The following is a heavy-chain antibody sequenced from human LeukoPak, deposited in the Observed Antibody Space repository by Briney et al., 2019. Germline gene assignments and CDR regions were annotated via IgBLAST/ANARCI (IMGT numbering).Heavy chain of an antibody. CDR1: GFTFSSYA. J-gene: IGHJ1*01. D-gene: IGHD3-22*01. CDR2: ISYDGSNK. CDR3: ARDPGGGSSDYSFQH. Sequence: GGSLRLSCAASGFTFSSYAMHWVRQAPGKGLEWVAVISYDGSNKYYADSVKGRFTISRDNSKNTLYLQMNSLRAEDTAVYYCARDPGGGSSDYSFQHWGQGTLVTVSS. V-gene: IGHV3-30*04.